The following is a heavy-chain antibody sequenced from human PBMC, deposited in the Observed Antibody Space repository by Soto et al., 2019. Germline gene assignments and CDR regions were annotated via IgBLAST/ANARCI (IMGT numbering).Heavy chain of an antibody. CDR2: IYSGGST. J-gene: IGHJ3*02. Sequence: GGSLRLSCAASGFTVSSNYMSWVRQAPGKGLEWVSVIYSGGSTYYADSVKGRFTISRHNSKNTLYLQMNSLRAEDTAVYYCAREVVWRPGAFDIWGQGTMVTVSS. CDR3: AREVVWRPGAFDI. V-gene: IGHV3-53*04. CDR1: GFTVSSNY. D-gene: IGHD2-2*01.